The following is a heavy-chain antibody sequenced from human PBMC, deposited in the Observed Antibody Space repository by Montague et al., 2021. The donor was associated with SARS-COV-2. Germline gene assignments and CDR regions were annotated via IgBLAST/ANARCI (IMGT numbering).Heavy chain of an antibody. CDR2: IDWEGDT. V-gene: IGHV2-70*19. CDR1: GFSLTTSGVS. D-gene: IGHD3-10*01. Sequence: PALVKPTQTLTLTCTFSGFSLTTSGVSVSWVRQPPGKALEWLAVIDWEGDTHYSTSLKTRLTITKDTSKKQVVLTLTNMDPVDTATYYCARGDLVASDLFDYWGQGTLVTVSS. J-gene: IGHJ4*02. CDR3: ARGDLVASDLFDY.